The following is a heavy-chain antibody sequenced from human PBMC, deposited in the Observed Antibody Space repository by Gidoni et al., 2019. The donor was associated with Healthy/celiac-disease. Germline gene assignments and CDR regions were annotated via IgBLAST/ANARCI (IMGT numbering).Heavy chain of an antibody. Sequence: QVQLVESGGGVVQPGRSLRLSCAASGFTFSSYGMPWVRQAPGKGLEWVAVIWYDGSNKYYADSVKGRFTISRDNSKNTLYLQMNSLRAEDTAVYYCARGGCSGGSCPYGMDVWGQGTTVTVSS. D-gene: IGHD2-15*01. V-gene: IGHV3-33*01. CDR2: IWYDGSNK. CDR1: GFTFSSYG. J-gene: IGHJ6*02. CDR3: ARGGCSGGSCPYGMDV.